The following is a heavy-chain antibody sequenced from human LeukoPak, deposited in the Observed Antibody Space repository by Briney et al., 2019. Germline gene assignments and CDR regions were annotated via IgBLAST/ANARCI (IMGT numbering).Heavy chain of an antibody. V-gene: IGHV3-23*01. CDR1: GFTFSNYA. Sequence: GGSLRLSCAASGFTFSNYAMSWVRQAPGKGLEWVSSVSSTGGTTYYADSVKGRFTISRDNSKNMLYLQMNSLRAEDTAVYYCAKGSNWNYLYYFDYWGQGILVTVSS. CDR2: VSSTGGTT. CDR3: AKGSNWNYLYYFDY. J-gene: IGHJ4*02. D-gene: IGHD1-7*01.